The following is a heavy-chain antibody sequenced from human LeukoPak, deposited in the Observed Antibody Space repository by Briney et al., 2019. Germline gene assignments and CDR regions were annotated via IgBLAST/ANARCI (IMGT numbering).Heavy chain of an antibody. CDR2: ISSSSSNI. CDR3: VRVKGTYFDY. D-gene: IGHD1-1*01. V-gene: IGHV3-48*01. CDR1: GFPLSSYS. Sequence: GGSLRLSCAASGFPLSSYSINWARQAPGKGLEWVSYISSSSSNIYYLDSVQGRLTVSRDNDKNSLFLQIDSPRAEDTAVYYCVRVKGTYFDYWGQGTLVTVSS. J-gene: IGHJ4*02.